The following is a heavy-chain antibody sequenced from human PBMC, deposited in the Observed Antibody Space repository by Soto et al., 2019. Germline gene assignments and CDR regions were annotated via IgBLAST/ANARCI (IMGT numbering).Heavy chain of an antibody. V-gene: IGHV4-30-4*01. Sequence: SETLSLTCSVSGGSVSSPDFFWNWIRQSPGKGLEWIGSIFYTGKTYYNASLQRRLSISVDASKNQFSLKLSSVTAADTAVYFHGRKIAARGGRVYYCYGMYVWGLGTPVPVPS. J-gene: IGHJ6*02. CDR3: GRKIAARGGRVYYCYGMYV. D-gene: IGHD1-26*01. CDR1: GGSVSSPDFF. CDR2: IFYTGKT.